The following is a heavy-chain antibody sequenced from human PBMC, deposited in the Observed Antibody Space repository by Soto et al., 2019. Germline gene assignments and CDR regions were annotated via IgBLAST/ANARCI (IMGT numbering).Heavy chain of an antibody. Sequence: GGSRRLSCAASGFTFSDYWMDWVRQAPGKGLEWVANINQDGTEKHYVDSVKGRFTISRDNAKNSLYLHMNSLRVEDTAIYYCAREVDTAMGNEASDIWGEGTMLTL. CDR2: INQDGTEK. V-gene: IGHV3-7*01. J-gene: IGHJ3*02. D-gene: IGHD5-18*01. CDR1: GFTFSDYW. CDR3: AREVDTAMGNEASDI.